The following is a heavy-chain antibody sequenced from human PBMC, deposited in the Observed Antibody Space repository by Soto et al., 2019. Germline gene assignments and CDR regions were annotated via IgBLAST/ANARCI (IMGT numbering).Heavy chain of an antibody. CDR2: ISAGGDGT. J-gene: IGHJ5*02. D-gene: IGHD5-12*01. V-gene: IGHV3-23*01. Sequence: GGSLRLSCAVSGFTFTTYAMSWVRQAPGKGLEWVSAISAGGDGTYYAGSVEGRFTISRDNSKNTLSLQMNSLRAEDTAVYYCAKGVVGYTSWFDPWGQGTLVTV. CDR3: AKGVVGYTSWFDP. CDR1: GFTFTTYA.